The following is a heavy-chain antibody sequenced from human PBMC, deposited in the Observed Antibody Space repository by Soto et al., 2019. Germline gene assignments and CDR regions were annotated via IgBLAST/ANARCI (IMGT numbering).Heavy chain of an antibody. CDR3: AHRGPGVLFDP. J-gene: IGHJ5*02. CDR2: IYWDDDE. Sequence: QITLKESGPTLVKPTQTLTLTCTFSGFSLSTDGVGVGWIRQPPGKALEWLGIIYWDDDESYSPSLRSRLTITKDTSKNQVVLTMTNMDPVDTATYYCAHRGPGVLFDPWGQGTLVTVSS. CDR1: GFSLSTDGVG. D-gene: IGHD7-27*01. V-gene: IGHV2-5*02.